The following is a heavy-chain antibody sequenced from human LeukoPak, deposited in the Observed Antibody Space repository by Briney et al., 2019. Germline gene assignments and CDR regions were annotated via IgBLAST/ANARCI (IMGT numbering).Heavy chain of an antibody. Sequence: GASVKVSCKASGYTFTGYYMHWVRQAPGQGLEWMGWINPNSGGTNYAQKFQGRVTMTRDTSISTAYMELSRLRSDDTAVYYCARALGLGSSRGKYFQHWGQGTLVTVSS. D-gene: IGHD6-6*01. CDR2: INPNSGGT. CDR3: ARALGLGSSRGKYFQH. J-gene: IGHJ1*01. CDR1: GYTFTGYY. V-gene: IGHV1-2*02.